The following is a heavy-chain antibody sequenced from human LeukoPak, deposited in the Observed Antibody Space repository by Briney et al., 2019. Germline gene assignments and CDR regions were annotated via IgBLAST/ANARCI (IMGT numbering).Heavy chain of an antibody. CDR2: ISSSSSYI. CDR3: ARELAIVGATGGGY. V-gene: IGHV3-21*01. J-gene: IGHJ4*02. Sequence: GGSLRLSCTASGFTFSNAWMSWVRQAPGKGLEWVSSISSSSSYIYYADSVKGRFTISRDNAKNSLYLQMNSLRAEDTAVYYCARELAIVGATGGGYWGQGTLVTVSS. CDR1: GFTFSNAW. D-gene: IGHD1-26*01.